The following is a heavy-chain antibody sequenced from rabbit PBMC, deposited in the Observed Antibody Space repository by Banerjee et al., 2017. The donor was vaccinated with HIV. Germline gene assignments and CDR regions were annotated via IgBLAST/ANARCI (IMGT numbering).Heavy chain of an antibody. CDR3: ARDSYAGYGYPNL. V-gene: IGHV1S45*01. CDR2: INTISGDT. Sequence: QQQLEESGGDLVKPGGTLTLTCTASGFSFSSSYWICWVRQAPGKGLEWIACINTISGDTVYATWAKGRFTISKASWTTVTLQMTSLTAADTATYFCARDSYAGYGYPNLWGPGTLVTVS. D-gene: IGHD7-1*01. CDR1: GFSFSSSYW. J-gene: IGHJ4*01.